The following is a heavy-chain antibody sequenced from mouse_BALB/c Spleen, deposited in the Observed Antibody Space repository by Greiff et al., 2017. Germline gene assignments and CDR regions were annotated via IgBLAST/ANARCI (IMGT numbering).Heavy chain of an antibody. J-gene: IGHJ4*01. D-gene: IGHD1-2*01. CDR3: ARYYGYGDAMDY. CDR1: GFTFSSFG. V-gene: IGHV5-17*02. CDR2: ISSGSSTI. Sequence: EVKLMESGGGLVQPGGSRKLSCAASGFTFSSFGMHWVRQAPEKGLEWVAYISSGSSTIYYADTVKGRFTISRDNPKNTLFLQMTSLRSEDTAMYYCARYYGYGDAMDYWGQGTSVTVSS.